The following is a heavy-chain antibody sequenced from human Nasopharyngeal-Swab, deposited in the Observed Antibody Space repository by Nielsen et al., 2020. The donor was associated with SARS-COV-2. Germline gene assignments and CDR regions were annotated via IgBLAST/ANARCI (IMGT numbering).Heavy chain of an antibody. V-gene: IGHV3-30*04. Sequence: VRQMPGKGLEWVAVISYDGSNKYYADSVKGRFTISRGNSKNTLYLQMNSLRAEDTAVYYCARDWIGNFDYWGQGTLVTVSS. CDR3: ARDWIGNFDY. CDR2: ISYDGSNK. J-gene: IGHJ4*02. D-gene: IGHD3-10*01.